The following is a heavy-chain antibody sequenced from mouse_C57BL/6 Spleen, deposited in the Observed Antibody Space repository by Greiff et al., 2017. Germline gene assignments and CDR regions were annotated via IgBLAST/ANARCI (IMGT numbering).Heavy chain of an antibody. Sequence: VQRVESGAELVRPGASVTLSCKASGYTFTDYEMHWVKQTPVHGLEWIGAIDPETGGTAYNQKFKGKAILTADKSSSTAYMELRSLTSEDSAVYYCTRDGNYLYYAMDYWGQGTSVTVSS. D-gene: IGHD2-1*01. CDR2: IDPETGGT. CDR1: GYTFTDYE. J-gene: IGHJ4*01. CDR3: TRDGNYLYYAMDY. V-gene: IGHV1-15*01.